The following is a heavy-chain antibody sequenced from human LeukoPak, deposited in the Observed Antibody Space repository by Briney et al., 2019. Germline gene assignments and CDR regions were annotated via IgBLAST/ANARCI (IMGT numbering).Heavy chain of an antibody. Sequence: GGSLRLSCAASGFIFSNYWMHWVRQAPGKGLVWVSRITGDGSSTIYADSVKGRFTISRDNAKNTLYLQMNSLRAEDTAVYYCAREGDIVVVVAATNWFDPWGQGTLVTVSS. D-gene: IGHD2-15*01. CDR1: GFIFSNYW. J-gene: IGHJ5*02. V-gene: IGHV3-74*01. CDR2: ITGDGSST. CDR3: AREGDIVVVVAATNWFDP.